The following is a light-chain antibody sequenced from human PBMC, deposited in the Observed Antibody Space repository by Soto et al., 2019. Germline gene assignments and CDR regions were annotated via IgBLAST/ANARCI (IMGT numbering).Light chain of an antibody. V-gene: IGKV3-15*01. CDR1: QSVSSSY. Sequence: IVLTQSPGTLSLSPGERATLSCRASQSVSSSYLAWYQQNPGQAPRLLIYGASTRATGIPARFSGSRSGTAFTLTMSSPQSEDFEVYGWQQGHIWSQTFRQGTTADI. J-gene: IGKJ1*01. CDR3: QQGHIWSQT. CDR2: GAS.